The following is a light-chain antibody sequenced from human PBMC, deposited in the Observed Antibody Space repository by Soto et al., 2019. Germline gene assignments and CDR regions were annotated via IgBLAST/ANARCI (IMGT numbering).Light chain of an antibody. J-gene: IGKJ2*01. CDR2: GAF. Sequence: EIVLTQSPGTLSLSPGERATLSCRVSQSISINYLAWYQQKPGQSPRLLIYGAFFRATGIPDRFSGGGSGTDFTLTISRLEPEDFAVYYCLHYSTSPPYTCGQGAQLQI. V-gene: IGKV3-20*01. CDR3: LHYSTSPPYT. CDR1: QSISINY.